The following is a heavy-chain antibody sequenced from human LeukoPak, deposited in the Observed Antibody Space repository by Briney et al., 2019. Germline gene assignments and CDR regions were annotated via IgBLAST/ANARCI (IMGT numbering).Heavy chain of an antibody. V-gene: IGHV4-34*01. CDR3: ARIVGDYYDSSGYYFDY. CDR2: INHSGST. D-gene: IGHD3-22*01. Sequence: SETLSLTCAVYGGSFSGYYWSWIRQPPGKGLEWIGEINHSGSTYYNPSLKSRVTISVDRSKNQFSLKLSSVTAADTAVYYCARIVGDYYDSSGYYFDYWGQGTLVTVSS. CDR1: GGSFSGYY. J-gene: IGHJ4*02.